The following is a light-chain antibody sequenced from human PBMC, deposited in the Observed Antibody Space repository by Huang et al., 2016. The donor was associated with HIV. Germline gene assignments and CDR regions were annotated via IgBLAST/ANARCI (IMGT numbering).Light chain of an antibody. CDR3: QQYNNRYT. J-gene: IGKJ2*01. CDR1: QSISSN. CDR2: GAP. Sequence: IVMTQSPATLSVSPGQRATLSCRASQSISSNLACYQQKPGQAPRLLIYGAPTRATGIPARFSGSGSGTEFTLTISSLQSEDFAVYYCQQYNNRYTFGQGTKLEIK. V-gene: IGKV3-15*01.